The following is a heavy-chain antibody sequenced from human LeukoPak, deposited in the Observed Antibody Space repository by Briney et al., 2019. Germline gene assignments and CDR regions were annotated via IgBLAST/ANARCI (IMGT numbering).Heavy chain of an antibody. CDR3: ATGRRSGSYSPLDY. CDR2: ISSNGGST. V-gene: IGHV3-64*01. CDR1: GFIFSSYA. Sequence: GGSLRLSCAASGFIFSSYAMHWVRQAPGKGLEYVSAISSNGGSTYYANSVKGRFTISRDNSKNTLYLQMGSLRAEDMAVYYCATGRRSGSYSPLDYWGQGTLVTVSS. J-gene: IGHJ4*02. D-gene: IGHD1-26*01.